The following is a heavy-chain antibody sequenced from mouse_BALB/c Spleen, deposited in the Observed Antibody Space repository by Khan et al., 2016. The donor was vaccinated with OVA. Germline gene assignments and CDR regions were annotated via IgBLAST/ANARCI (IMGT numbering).Heavy chain of an antibody. V-gene: IGHV1-4*01. J-gene: IGHJ3*01. CDR1: GYTFTNYT. D-gene: IGHD2-14*01. CDR2: IYPSNDYT. Sequence: QVQLQQSGAELARPGASVKMSCKASGYTFTNYTMHWVKQRPGQGLEWIGYIYPSNDYTNYNQRFKDKATLTADKSSSTAYMQLSSLTSEDSAVYYGEREGAYDRSDGWFAYWGQGTLVTVSA. CDR3: EREGAYDRSDGWFAY.